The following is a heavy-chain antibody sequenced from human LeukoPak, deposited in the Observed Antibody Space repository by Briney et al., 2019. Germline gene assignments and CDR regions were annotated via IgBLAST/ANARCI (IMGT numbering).Heavy chain of an antibody. J-gene: IGHJ2*01. D-gene: IGHD5-12*01. CDR3: ARVRKYSGYYSWYFDL. CDR2: IGTAGDT. V-gene: IGHV3-13*01. CDR1: GFTFSSYD. Sequence: RGGSLRLSCAASGFTFSSYDMHWVRQATGKGLEWVSAIGTAGDTYYPGSVKGRFTISRENAKNSLYLQMNSLRAGDTAVYYCARVRKYSGYYSWYFDLWGRGTLVTVSS.